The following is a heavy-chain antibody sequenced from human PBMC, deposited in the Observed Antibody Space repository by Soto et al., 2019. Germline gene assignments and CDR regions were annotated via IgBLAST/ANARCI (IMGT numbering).Heavy chain of an antibody. V-gene: IGHV1-18*01. Sequence: QVQLVQSGAEVKKPGASVKVSCKASGYTFTSYGISWVRQAPGQGLEWMGWISAYNGNTNYAQKLQGRVTMTTDTSANTDYMELRRLRSDDTAVYYCARDKRDEYGDSVDYWGQGTLVTVSS. CDR2: ISAYNGNT. CDR1: GYTFTSYG. CDR3: ARDKRDEYGDSVDY. D-gene: IGHD4-17*01. J-gene: IGHJ4*02.